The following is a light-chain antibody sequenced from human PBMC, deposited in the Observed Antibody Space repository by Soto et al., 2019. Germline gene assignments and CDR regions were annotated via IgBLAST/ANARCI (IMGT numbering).Light chain of an antibody. CDR3: QQYGSSPPIT. V-gene: IGKV3-20*01. CDR1: QSISDT. J-gene: IGKJ5*01. Sequence: EILMTQSPATLSVSPGGSSPLSCRASQSISDTLAWYQQKPGQAPRLLIYGASSRATGIPDRFSGSGSGRDFSLTINRLEPEDSAVYYCQQYGSSPPITFGQGTRLEIK. CDR2: GAS.